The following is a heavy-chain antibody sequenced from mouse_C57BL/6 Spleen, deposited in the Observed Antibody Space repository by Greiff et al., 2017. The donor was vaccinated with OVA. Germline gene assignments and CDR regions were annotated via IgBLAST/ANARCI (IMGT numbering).Heavy chain of an antibody. J-gene: IGHJ3*01. CDR3: ARPYGYDVGFAY. CDR1: GFTFSDYG. CDR2: IRRGSSTI. V-gene: IGHV5-17*01. D-gene: IGHD2-2*01. Sequence: EVQLVESGGGLVKPGGSLKLSCAASGFTFSDYGMHWVRQAPEEGLDWVAYIRRGSSTIYYADTVMGGFPNARDNAKNTLVLQMTSLRSEDTAMYYCARPYGYDVGFAYWGKGTLVIVSA.